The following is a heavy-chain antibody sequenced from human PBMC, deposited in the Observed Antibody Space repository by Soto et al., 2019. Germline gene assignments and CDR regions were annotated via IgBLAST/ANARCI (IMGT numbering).Heavy chain of an antibody. CDR3: ARGDCSSTSCYMKFWCDP. J-gene: IGHJ5*02. V-gene: IGHV4-4*07. D-gene: IGHD2-2*02. CDR1: GGSISSYY. CDR2: IYTSGST. Sequence: SETLSLTCTVSGGSISSYYWSWIGQPAGKGLEWIGRIYTSGSTNYNPSLKSRVTMSVDTSKNQFSLKLSSVTAADTAVYYCARGDCSSTSCYMKFWCDPWGQGTLVTVSS.